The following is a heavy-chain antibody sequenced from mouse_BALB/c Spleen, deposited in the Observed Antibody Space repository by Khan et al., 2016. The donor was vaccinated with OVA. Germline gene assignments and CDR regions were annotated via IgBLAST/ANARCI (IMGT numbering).Heavy chain of an antibody. V-gene: IGHV5-6-5*01. CDR2: ISSGDST. Sequence: EVELVESGGGLVKPGGSLKLSCAASGFTFSNYAMSWVRQSPEKRLEWVASISSGDSTYYPDSVKGRFTISRENARNILYLQMSSLRSEDTAMYYCARDYWFAYWGQGTLVTVST. CDR1: GFTFSNYA. CDR3: ARDYWFAY. J-gene: IGHJ3*01.